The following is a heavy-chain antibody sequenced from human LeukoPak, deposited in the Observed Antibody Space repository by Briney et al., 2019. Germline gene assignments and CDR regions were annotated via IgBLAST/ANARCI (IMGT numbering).Heavy chain of an antibody. V-gene: IGHV3-11*01. CDR3: AKDPDYGDPE. J-gene: IGHJ4*02. CDR2: ITSSGSTT. CDR1: GFTFSDHY. D-gene: IGHD4-17*01. Sequence: GGSLRLSCVASGFTFSDHYMSWFRLSPGKGLEWLSYITSSGSTTDYADSVKGRFTISRDNAKNSMFLQMNSLRPEDTAVYYCAKDPDYGDPEWGQGTLVTVSS.